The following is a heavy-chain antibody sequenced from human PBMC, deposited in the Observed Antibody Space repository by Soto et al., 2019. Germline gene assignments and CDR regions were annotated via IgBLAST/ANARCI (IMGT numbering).Heavy chain of an antibody. D-gene: IGHD3-10*01. V-gene: IGHV3-23*01. Sequence: AGGSMKISCTASGFTLSDYGMTWVGKDPGKGLEWVSTISGGSSVTYYGDSVKGRFTISRDNAKKTLFLQLNRLSAEDTATYYCAKVLSKNYYYPFDFWGQGTQVTVSS. J-gene: IGHJ4*02. CDR3: AKVLSKNYYYPFDF. CDR1: GFTLSDYG. CDR2: ISGGSSVT.